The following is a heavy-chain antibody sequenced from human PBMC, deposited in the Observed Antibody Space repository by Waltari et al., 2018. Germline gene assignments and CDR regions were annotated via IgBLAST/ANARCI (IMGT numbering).Heavy chain of an antibody. J-gene: IGHJ6*02. CDR3: ARFGSSWYRKNYYYGMDV. CDR2: FHGGGDT. CDR1: GFIFSSYT. D-gene: IGHD6-13*01. Sequence: EVQLLESGGGLVQPGGSLRLSCAASGFIFSSYTMNWVRQAPGKGLEWVSVFHGGGDTGYADSVKGRFTISRDNSNNMLYLQMNSLRPEDTAVYYCARFGSSWYRKNYYYGMDVWGQGTTVTVSS. V-gene: IGHV3-23*03.